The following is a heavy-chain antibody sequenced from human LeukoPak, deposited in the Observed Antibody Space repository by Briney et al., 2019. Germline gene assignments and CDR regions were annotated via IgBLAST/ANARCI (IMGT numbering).Heavy chain of an antibody. J-gene: IGHJ4*02. V-gene: IGHV3-30-3*01. CDR2: ISYDGSNK. CDR3: ARDKMVGSSWFQTLDY. D-gene: IGHD6-13*01. CDR1: GLTLSGYA. Sequence: GGSLRLSCAASGLTLSGYAMHWVRQAPGKGLEWVAVISYDGSNKYYADSVKGRFTISRDNSKNTLYLQMNSLRAEDTAVYYCARDKMVGSSWFQTLDYWGQGTLVTVSS.